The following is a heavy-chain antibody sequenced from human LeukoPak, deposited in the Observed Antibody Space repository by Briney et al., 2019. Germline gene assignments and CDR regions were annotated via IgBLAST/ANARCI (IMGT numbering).Heavy chain of an antibody. CDR1: GFTFSSYG. CDR2: IWYDGSNK. D-gene: IGHD3-22*01. V-gene: IGHV3-33*01. Sequence: PGGSLRLSCAASGFTFSSYGMHWVRQAPGKGLEWVVVIWYDGSNKYYADSVKGRFTISRDNSKNTLYLQMNSLRAEDTAVYYCARASSDYYDSSGYYPDYWGQGTLVTVSS. J-gene: IGHJ4*02. CDR3: ARASSDYYDSSGYYPDY.